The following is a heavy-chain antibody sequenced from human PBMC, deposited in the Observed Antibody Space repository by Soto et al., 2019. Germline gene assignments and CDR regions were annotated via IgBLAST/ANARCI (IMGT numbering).Heavy chain of an antibody. J-gene: IGHJ5*02. CDR3: VLVAWIYGDYVGGGGAWFDP. CDR2: IYWNDDK. D-gene: IGHD4-17*01. V-gene: IGHV2-5*01. Sequence: QITLKESGPTLVKPTQTLTLTCTFSGFSLSTSGVGVGWIRQPPGKALEWLALIYWNDDKRYSPSLKSRLTITKDTSKNQVGLTMTIRDTVDTATYLCVLVAWIYGDYVGGGGAWFDPWGQGTLVTVSS. CDR1: GFSLSTSGVG.